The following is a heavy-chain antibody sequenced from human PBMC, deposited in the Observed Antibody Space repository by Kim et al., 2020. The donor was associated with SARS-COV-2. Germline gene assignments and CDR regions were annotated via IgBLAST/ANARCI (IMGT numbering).Heavy chain of an antibody. Sequence: SVKVSCKASGGTFSSYAISWVRQAPGQGLEWMGGIIPIFGTANYAQKFQGRVTITADESTSTAYMELSSLRSEDTAVYYCARDPAYCGGDCSYYFDYWGQGTLVTVSS. CDR1: GGTFSSYA. D-gene: IGHD2-21*01. CDR3: ARDPAYCGGDCSYYFDY. V-gene: IGHV1-69*13. J-gene: IGHJ4*02. CDR2: IIPIFGTA.